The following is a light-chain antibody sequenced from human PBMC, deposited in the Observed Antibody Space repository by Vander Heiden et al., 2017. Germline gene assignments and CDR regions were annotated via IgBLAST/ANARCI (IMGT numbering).Light chain of an antibody. CDR2: EGS. J-gene: IGLJ2*01. Sequence: QSALTQPASVSGSPGQSIPISCTGTSSDVGSYNRVSWYKQHPGKAPKLMIYEGSKRPSGVSNSFSGSKSGNTASLTISGRQAEDEADYYCCSYAGSSTLVFGGGTKLTVL. V-gene: IGLV2-23*01. CDR1: SSDVGSYNR. CDR3: CSYAGSSTLV.